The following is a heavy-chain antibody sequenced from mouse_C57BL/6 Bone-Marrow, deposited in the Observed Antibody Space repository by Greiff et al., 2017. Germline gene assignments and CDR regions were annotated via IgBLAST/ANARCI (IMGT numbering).Heavy chain of an antibody. D-gene: IGHD1-1*01. CDR3: ARHYYGSSYDYAMDY. Sequence: EVNLVESGGDLVKPGGSLKLSCAASGFTFSSYGMSWVRQTPDKRLEWVATISSGGSYTYYPDSVKGRFTISRDNAKNTLYLQMSSLKSEDTAMYYCARHYYGSSYDYAMDYWGQGTSVTVSS. V-gene: IGHV5-6*01. CDR1: GFTFSSYG. J-gene: IGHJ4*01. CDR2: ISSGGSYT.